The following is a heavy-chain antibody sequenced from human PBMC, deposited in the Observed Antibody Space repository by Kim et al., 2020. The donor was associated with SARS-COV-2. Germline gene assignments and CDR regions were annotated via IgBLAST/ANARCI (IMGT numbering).Heavy chain of an antibody. Sequence: GGSLRLSCAASGFTFNNYAMSWVRQAPGKGLEWVSSIGGSGGSTYYADSVKGRFTISRDNSKDTLFLQLNGLGADDTAIYYCAKAEGGDYRQFDYWGQGTLVTVSS. CDR2: IGGSGGST. CDR1: GFTFNNYA. D-gene: IGHD4-17*01. J-gene: IGHJ4*02. CDR3: AKAEGGDYRQFDY. V-gene: IGHV3-23*01.